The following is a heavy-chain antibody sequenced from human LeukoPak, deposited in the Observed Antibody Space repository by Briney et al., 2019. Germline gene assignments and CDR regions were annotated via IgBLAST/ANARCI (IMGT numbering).Heavy chain of an antibody. D-gene: IGHD6-13*01. CDR1: GGSISSSSYY. CDR3: ARQHSSGWSDWFDP. J-gene: IGHJ5*02. V-gene: IGHV4-39*01. CDR2: IYYSGST. Sequence: SETLSLTCTVSGGSISSSSYYWGWIRQPPGKGLEWIGSIYYSGSTYYNPSLKSRVTISVDTSKNQFSLKLSSVTAADTAVYYCARQHSSGWSDWFDPWGQGTLVTVSS.